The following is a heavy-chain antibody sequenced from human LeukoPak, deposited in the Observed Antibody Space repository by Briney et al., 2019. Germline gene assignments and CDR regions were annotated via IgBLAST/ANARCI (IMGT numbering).Heavy chain of an antibody. D-gene: IGHD3-10*01. V-gene: IGHV3-9*01. CDR2: INWNGNDI. CDR3: GRGMRDYYGLDY. J-gene: IGHJ4*02. Sequence: GGSLRLSCAASGFTFDDYAMHWVRQAPGKGLEWVSGINWNGNDIGYADSVKGRFTISRDNAKNTLFLQMNSLTVEDTAVYYCGRGMRDYYGLDYWGQGILVTVSS. CDR1: GFTFDDYA.